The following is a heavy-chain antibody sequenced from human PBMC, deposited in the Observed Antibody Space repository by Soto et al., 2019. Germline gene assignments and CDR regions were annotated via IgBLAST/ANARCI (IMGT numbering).Heavy chain of an antibody. V-gene: IGHV4-59*07. J-gene: IGHJ4*02. CDR2: IYYSAST. D-gene: IGHD3-16*01. CDR1: FGSICSKY. Sequence: SDTLSLICNVSFGSICSKYWSWIGQPPGKGLEWIWYIYYSASTNYTPALKSRVTIPVDMSKNQFSLKLTPVPASVSAVYYCARGVMAACLYFFDYWGQGTLVTVSS. CDR3: ARGVMAACLYFFDY.